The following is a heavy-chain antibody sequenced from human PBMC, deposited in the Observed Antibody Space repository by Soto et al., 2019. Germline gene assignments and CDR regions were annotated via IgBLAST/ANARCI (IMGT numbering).Heavy chain of an antibody. J-gene: IGHJ6*02. CDR1: GFTFSSYA. Sequence: PGGSLRLSCAASGFTFSSYAMSWVRQAPGKGLEWVSAICGSGGSTYYADSVKGRFTISRDNSKNTLYLQMNSLRAEDTAVYYCAKEKSPTYYDFWSGYDHNYYGMDVWGQGTTVTVSS. CDR2: ICGSGGST. V-gene: IGHV3-23*01. CDR3: AKEKSPTYYDFWSGYDHNYYGMDV. D-gene: IGHD3-3*01.